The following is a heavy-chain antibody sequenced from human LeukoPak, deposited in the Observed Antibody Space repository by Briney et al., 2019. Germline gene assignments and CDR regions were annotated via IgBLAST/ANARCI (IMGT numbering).Heavy chain of an antibody. CDR1: GGSVSSSY. J-gene: IGHJ3*02. CDR2: IHYKQKT. V-gene: IGHV4-59*02. D-gene: IGHD3-22*01. CDR3: ARGYYDSRGYSNAFDI. Sequence: SETLSLTCTVSGGSVSSSYWSWIRQPPAKRLEWIGFIHYKQKTNYNPSLQSRVTISLDTPKNQFSLYLNSVTAADTAVYYCARGYYDSRGYSNAFDIWGQGTMVIVSS.